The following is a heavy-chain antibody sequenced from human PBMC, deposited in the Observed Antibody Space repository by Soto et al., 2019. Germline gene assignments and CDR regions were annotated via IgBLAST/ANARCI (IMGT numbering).Heavy chain of an antibody. D-gene: IGHD2-15*01. V-gene: IGHV3-7*03. CDR1: KFFISSSW. CDR3: TSARSSVEPGGFVEN. J-gene: IGHJ4*02. Sequence: EVQLEESGGGLVQPGGSLRLSCTASKFFISSSWMSWVRQGPGKGLEWVANIKEDGGLRRYVDSVKGRFTISRDNGKNSVYLQMNSLRADDTAVYYCTSARSSVEPGGFVENWGQGTLVTVSS. CDR2: IKEDGGLR.